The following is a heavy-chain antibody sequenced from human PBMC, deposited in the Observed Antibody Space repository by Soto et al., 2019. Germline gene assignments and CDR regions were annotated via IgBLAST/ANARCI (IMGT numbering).Heavy chain of an antibody. V-gene: IGHV3-23*01. CDR2: ISGTGINT. Sequence: EVQLLESGGGLVQPGGSLRLSCAASGFIFSNYAMNWVRQAPGKGLEWVSGISGTGINTYYADSVKGRFTISRDKSKNTLYLQMSGLKVEDTAVYYCAKARSGNYFYYFDYWGQGTLVTVSS. CDR1: GFIFSNYA. J-gene: IGHJ4*02. CDR3: AKARSGNYFYYFDY. D-gene: IGHD1-26*01.